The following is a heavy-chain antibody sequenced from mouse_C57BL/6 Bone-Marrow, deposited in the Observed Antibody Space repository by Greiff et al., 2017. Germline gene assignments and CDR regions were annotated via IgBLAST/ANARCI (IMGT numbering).Heavy chain of an antibody. CDR1: GFTFSSYA. J-gene: IGHJ1*03. CDR3: TRDYGNSWYFDV. CDR2: ISSGGDYI. V-gene: IGHV5-9-1*02. D-gene: IGHD2-1*01. Sequence: EVKLMESGEGLVKPGGSLTLSCAASGFTFSSYAMSWVRQTPEKRLEWVAYISSGGDYIYYADTVKGRFTISRDDARNTLYLQMSRLKSEDTDMYDYTRDYGNSWYFDVWGTGTTVTVSS.